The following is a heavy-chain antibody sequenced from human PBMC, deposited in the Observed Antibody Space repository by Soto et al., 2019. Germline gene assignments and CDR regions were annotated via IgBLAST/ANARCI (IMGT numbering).Heavy chain of an antibody. CDR3: AGGGLLFRAFDI. J-gene: IGHJ3*02. D-gene: IGHD3-10*01. Sequence: QVQLQESGPGLVKPSQTLSLTCTVSGGSISSGGYYWSWSRQHPGKGLEWIGYIYYSGSTYYNPSLKSRVTISVDTSKNQFSLKLSSVTAADTAVYYCAGGGLLFRAFDIWGQGTMVTVSS. V-gene: IGHV4-31*03. CDR1: GGSISSGGYY. CDR2: IYYSGST.